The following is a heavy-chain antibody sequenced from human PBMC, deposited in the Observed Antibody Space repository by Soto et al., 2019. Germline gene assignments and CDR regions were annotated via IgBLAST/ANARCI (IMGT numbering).Heavy chain of an antibody. J-gene: IGHJ3*02. D-gene: IGHD2-15*01. CDR3: ARGVCSGCSCYSSPFDI. CDR1: GFTVSSNY. Sequence: EVQLVESGGGLVQPGGSLRLSCAASGFTVSSNYMSWVRQAPGKGLEWVSVIYSGGSTYYADSVKGRFTISRHNSKNTLYLQMNSLRADDTAVYYCARGVCSGCSCYSSPFDIWGQGTMVTVSS. V-gene: IGHV3-53*04. CDR2: IYSGGST.